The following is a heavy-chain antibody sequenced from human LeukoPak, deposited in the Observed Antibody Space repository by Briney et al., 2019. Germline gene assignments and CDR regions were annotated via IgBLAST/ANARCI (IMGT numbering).Heavy chain of an antibody. Sequence: ASVKVSCKASGYTFTSYDINWVRQATGQGLEWMGWMNPSSGNTGYAQKFQGRVTMTRNTSISTAYMELSSLRSEDTAVYYCARGNYDFWSGYYGTPRRYFDYWGQGTLVTVSS. CDR1: GYTFTSYD. V-gene: IGHV1-8*01. J-gene: IGHJ4*02. D-gene: IGHD3-3*01. CDR2: MNPSSGNT. CDR3: ARGNYDFWSGYYGTPRRYFDY.